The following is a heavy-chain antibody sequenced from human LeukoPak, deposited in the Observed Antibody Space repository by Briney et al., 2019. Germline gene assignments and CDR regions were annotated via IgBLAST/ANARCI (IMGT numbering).Heavy chain of an antibody. CDR1: GFTFSSYW. Sequence: GGSLRLSCAASGFTFSSYWMSWVRQAPGKGLEWVSYISSSGSTVFYADSLKGRFTTSRDNAKNSLYLQMKSLRAEDTAVYYCARLGYCSGGSCYSLDFWGQGTLVTVSS. D-gene: IGHD2-15*01. CDR2: ISSSGSTV. CDR3: ARLGYCSGGSCYSLDF. V-gene: IGHV3-48*04. J-gene: IGHJ4*02.